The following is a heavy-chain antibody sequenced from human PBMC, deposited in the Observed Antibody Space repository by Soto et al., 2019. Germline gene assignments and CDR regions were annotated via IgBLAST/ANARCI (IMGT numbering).Heavy chain of an antibody. Sequence: AGGSLRLSCAASGFTFSRFDMHWVRQVTGKGLEWVSTIGSAGDTYYSGSVRGRFTISRGNAKNSLYLQMNSLRAGDTAVYYCARGDEGLYDYGMDVWGQGTTVTVSS. J-gene: IGHJ6*02. V-gene: IGHV3-13*01. CDR2: IGSAGDT. D-gene: IGHD2-21*02. CDR1: GFTFSRFD. CDR3: ARGDEGLYDYGMDV.